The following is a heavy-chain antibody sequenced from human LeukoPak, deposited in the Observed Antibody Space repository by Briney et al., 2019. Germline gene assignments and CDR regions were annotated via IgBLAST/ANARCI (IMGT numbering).Heavy chain of an antibody. Sequence: PSETLSLTCTVSGGSISSYYWSWIRQPPGKGLEWIGYIYYSGSTNYNPSLKSRVTISVDTSKNQFSLKLSSVTAADTAVYYCARAGIAARPVSFDYWGQGTLVTVSS. CDR1: GGSISSYY. D-gene: IGHD6-6*01. V-gene: IGHV4-59*01. CDR2: IYYSGST. CDR3: ARAGIAARPVSFDY. J-gene: IGHJ4*02.